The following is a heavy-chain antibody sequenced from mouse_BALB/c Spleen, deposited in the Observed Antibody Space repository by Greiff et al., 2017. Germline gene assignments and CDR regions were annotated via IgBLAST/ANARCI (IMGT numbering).Heavy chain of an antibody. CDR2: IWSGGST. CDR3: ARYYDRYYAMDY. J-gene: IGHJ4*01. Sequence: VQLVESGPGLVQPSQSLSITCTVSGFSLTSYGVHWVRQSPGKGLEWLGVIWSGGSTDYNAAFISRLSISKDNSKSQVFFKMNSLQANDTAIYYCARYYDRYYAMDYWGQGTSVTVSS. V-gene: IGHV2-2*02. D-gene: IGHD2-4*01. CDR1: GFSLTSYG.